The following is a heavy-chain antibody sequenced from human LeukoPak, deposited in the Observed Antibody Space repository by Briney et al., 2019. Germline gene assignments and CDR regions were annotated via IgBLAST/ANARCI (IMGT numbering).Heavy chain of an antibody. V-gene: IGHV4-59*01. D-gene: IGHD3-16*01. CDR2: IHYSGST. CDR1: GVAIRTYY. J-gene: IGHJ4*02. CDR3: ARRTLTFGGGGFDY. Sequence: SETLSLTCTVSGVAIRTYYWSWIRQPPGKGVEWIGYIHYSGSTNYNPSLKGRVTMSMDTSKNQFSLKLSSVTAADTAVYYCARRTLTFGGGGFDYWGQGTLVTVSS.